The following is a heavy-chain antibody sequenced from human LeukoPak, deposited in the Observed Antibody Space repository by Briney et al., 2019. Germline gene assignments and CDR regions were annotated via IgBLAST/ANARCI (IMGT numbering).Heavy chain of an antibody. CDR3: ARVEGYCSSTSCYELIDY. CDR2: INYSGST. D-gene: IGHD2-2*01. V-gene: IGHV4-59*01. Sequence: PSETLSLTCTVSGGSISSYYWSWIRQPPGKGLEWIGYINYSGSTNYNPSLKSRVTISVDTSKNQFSLKLSSVTAADTAVYYCARVEGYCSSTSCYELIDYWGQGTLVTVSS. J-gene: IGHJ4*02. CDR1: GGSISSYY.